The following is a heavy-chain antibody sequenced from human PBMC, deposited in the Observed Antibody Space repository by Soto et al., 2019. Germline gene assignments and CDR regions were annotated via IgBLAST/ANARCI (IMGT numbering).Heavy chain of an antibody. Sequence: GGSLRLSCTASGFTFGDYAMSWVRQAPGKGLEWVGFIISKAYGGTTEYAASVKGRFTISRDDSKSIAYLQMNSLKTEDTAVYYCTRDSAYYDFWSGYYTPSGMDVWGQGTTVTVSS. J-gene: IGHJ6*02. V-gene: IGHV3-49*04. CDR1: GFTFGDYA. CDR3: TRDSAYYDFWSGYYTPSGMDV. D-gene: IGHD3-3*01. CDR2: IISKAYGGTT.